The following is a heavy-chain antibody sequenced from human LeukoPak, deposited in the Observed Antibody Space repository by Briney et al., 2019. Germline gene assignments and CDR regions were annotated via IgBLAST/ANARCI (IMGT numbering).Heavy chain of an antibody. CDR2: INPNSGGT. J-gene: IGHJ5*02. D-gene: IGHD2-2*01. V-gene: IGHV1-2*02. Sequence: ASVKVSCKASGYTFTGYYMHWVRQAPGQGLEWMGWINPNSGGTNYAQKFQGRVTMTRDTSISTAYMELSRLRSDDTAVYYCARSGDRVGVVVPAAHDWFDPWGPGILVTVSS. CDR1: GYTFTGYY. CDR3: ARSGDRVGVVVPAAHDWFDP.